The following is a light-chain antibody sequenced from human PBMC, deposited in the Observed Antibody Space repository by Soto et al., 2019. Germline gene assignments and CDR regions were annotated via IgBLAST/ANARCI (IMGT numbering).Light chain of an antibody. CDR3: SSYTTSNTRQIV. Sequence: QSALTQPASVSGSPGQSITIPCTGTSSDVGGYNYVSWYQHHPGKAPKLMIYDVSNRPSGVSNRFSGSKSGNTASLTISGLQPEDEADYYCSSYTTSNTRQIVLGTGTRSPS. CDR2: DVS. CDR1: SSDVGGYNY. V-gene: IGLV2-14*03. J-gene: IGLJ1*01.